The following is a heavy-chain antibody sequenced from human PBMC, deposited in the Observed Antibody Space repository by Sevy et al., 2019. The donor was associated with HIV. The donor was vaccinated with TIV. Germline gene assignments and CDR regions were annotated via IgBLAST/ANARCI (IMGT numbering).Heavy chain of an antibody. D-gene: IGHD4-17*01. CDR2: VSGSDDTK. CDR1: GFTFSDYY. J-gene: IGHJ6*04. CDR3: AXDHVXDGDLGDYXXXAMXV. V-gene: IGHV3-11*01. Sequence: GGSLRLSCAAXGFTFSDYYMSWIRQAPGKGLEWVSYVSGSDDTKYYADSVKRRFTISRDNAKNSLYLQMNSLRAEDTAVYYCAXDHVXDGDLGDYXXXAMXVXXXXTTVTVSS.